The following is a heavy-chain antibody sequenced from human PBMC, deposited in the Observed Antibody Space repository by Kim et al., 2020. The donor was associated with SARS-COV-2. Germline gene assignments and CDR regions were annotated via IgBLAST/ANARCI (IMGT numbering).Heavy chain of an antibody. CDR2: INHSGST. CDR3: ARGLRTTPEKRYCSGGSCYSSIAVAGFRYYYGMDV. J-gene: IGHJ6*02. Sequence: SETLSLTCAVYGGSFSGYYWSWIRQPPGKGLEWIGEINHSGSTNYNPSLKSRVTISVDTSKNQFSLKLSSVTAADTAVYYCARGLRTTPEKRYCSGGSCYSSIAVAGFRYYYGMDVWGQGTTVTVSS. V-gene: IGHV4-34*01. CDR1: GGSFSGYY. D-gene: IGHD2-15*01.